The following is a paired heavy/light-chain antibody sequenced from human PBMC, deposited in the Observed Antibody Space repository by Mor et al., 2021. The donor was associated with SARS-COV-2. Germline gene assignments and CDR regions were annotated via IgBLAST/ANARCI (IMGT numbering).Heavy chain of an antibody. V-gene: IGHV3-7*01. J-gene: IGHJ4*02. Sequence: EVQLVESGGGLVQPGGSLRLSCATSGFTFSNYWMSWVRQSPGKGLEWVANIKKDGSDKYYVASVRGRFTISRDNAKNSLYLQMNSLRVEDTAMYYCATDGWADWGQGTLVTVSS. CDR2: IKKDGSDK. CDR1: GFTFSNYW. CDR3: ATDGWAD. D-gene: IGHD1-26*01.
Light chain of an antibody. CDR1: QSISGW. Sequence: DIQMTQSPSTLSASVGDTVTITCRTSQSISGWLAWYQQKPGEAPKLLIYKTSTLHSGVPSRFSGSGSGTEFTLTISSLQPDDFATYYCQQYYSYCTFGPGTKVDIK. V-gene: IGKV1-5*03. J-gene: IGKJ3*01. CDR2: KTS. CDR3: QQYYSYCT.